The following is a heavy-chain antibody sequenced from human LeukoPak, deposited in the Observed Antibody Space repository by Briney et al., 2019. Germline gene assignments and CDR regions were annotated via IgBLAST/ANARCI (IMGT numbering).Heavy chain of an antibody. CDR3: AELGITMIGGV. V-gene: IGHV3-48*03. D-gene: IGHD3-10*02. CDR2: ISSSGSTI. J-gene: IGHJ6*04. CDR1: GFTVSSYE. Sequence: TGGSLRLSCAASGFTVSSYEMNWVRQGPGKGLEGGSYISSSGSTIYYADSVKGRFTISRDNAKNSLYLQMNSLRAEATAVYYCAELGITMIGGVWGKGTTVTISS.